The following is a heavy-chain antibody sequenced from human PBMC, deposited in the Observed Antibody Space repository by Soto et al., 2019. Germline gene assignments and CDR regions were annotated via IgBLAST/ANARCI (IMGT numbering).Heavy chain of an antibody. CDR2: INPYNGKT. J-gene: IGHJ4*02. Sequence: QVQLGQSGTEVKKPGASVKVSFKASDYTFTCYAISWVRQAPGQGLEWKGWINPYNGKTNYAQKLQGRVTMTTDTSTSTAYMELRSLRADDTAVYYCARDTAMALPDAWGQGTLVTVSS. CDR3: ARDTAMALPDA. D-gene: IGHD5-18*01. V-gene: IGHV1-18*01. CDR1: DYTFTCYA.